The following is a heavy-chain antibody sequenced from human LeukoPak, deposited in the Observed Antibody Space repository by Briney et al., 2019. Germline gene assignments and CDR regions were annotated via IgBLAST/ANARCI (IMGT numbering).Heavy chain of an antibody. CDR1: GGSISSGGYY. D-gene: IGHD3-3*01. Sequence: SETLSLTCTVSGGSISSGGYYWSWIRQHPGKGLEWIGYIYYSGSTYYNPSLKSRVTISVDTSKNQFSLKLSSVTAADTAVYYCARAGGFFSPFGFWGQGTLVTVSS. CDR2: IYYSGST. J-gene: IGHJ4*02. CDR3: ARAGGFFSPFGF. V-gene: IGHV4-31*03.